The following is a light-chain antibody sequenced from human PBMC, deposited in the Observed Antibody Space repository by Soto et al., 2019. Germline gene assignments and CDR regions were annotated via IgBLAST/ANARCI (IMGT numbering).Light chain of an antibody. CDR2: GVK. CDR3: SSYTTSYFYV. V-gene: IGLV2-14*01. J-gene: IGLJ1*01. Sequence: SALTQPASVSGYPGQSTTTSCTGSGRDIGAYDYVSWYQQHPGKAPKLLIYGVKNRPSGVSYRFSASKSAFTASLTISGLQAEDEAHYYCSSYTTSYFYVFGPGTKVTVL. CDR1: GRDIGAYDY.